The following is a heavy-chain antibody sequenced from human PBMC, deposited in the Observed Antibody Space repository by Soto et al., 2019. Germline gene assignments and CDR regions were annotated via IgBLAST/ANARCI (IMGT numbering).Heavy chain of an antibody. J-gene: IGHJ4*02. CDR2: IIPIFNST. D-gene: IGHD2-2*02. CDR1: GCRFSNYL. CDR3: AREGRGKKAGYNGLVSLGY. V-gene: IGHV1-69*06. Sequence: QVQLVQSGAEVKTPGSSLKVSCTVSGCRFSNYLISWVRQAPGHGLQWLGRIIPIFNSTQYAQRFQGRVTITADKSTNTASLELSSLRSDDTAVYYCAREGRGKKAGYNGLVSLGYWGQGTLVTVSS.